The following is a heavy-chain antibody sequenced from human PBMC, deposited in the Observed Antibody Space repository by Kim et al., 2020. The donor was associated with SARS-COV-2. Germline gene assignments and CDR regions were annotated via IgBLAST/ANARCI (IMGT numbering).Heavy chain of an antibody. Sequence: SNIYADSGKGRFTISRDNAKNTLYLQMNSLRAEDTAVYYCARGNYHGMDVWGQGTTVTVSS. J-gene: IGHJ6*02. CDR2: SN. CDR3: ARGNYHGMDV. V-gene: IGHV3-74*01.